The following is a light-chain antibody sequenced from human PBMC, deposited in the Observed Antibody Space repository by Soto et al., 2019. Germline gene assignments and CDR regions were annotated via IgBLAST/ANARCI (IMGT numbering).Light chain of an antibody. CDR1: HSVSSSY. V-gene: IGKV3-20*01. CDR2: GAS. CDR3: QQYGSSPPYT. Sequence: EIVLTQSPGTLSLSPGERATLSCRASHSVSSSYLAWYQQKPGQAPRLLIYGASSRATGIPDSFSGSGSGTDFTLTISRLEPEEFAVYYCQQYGSSPPYTFGQGTKLEIK. J-gene: IGKJ2*01.